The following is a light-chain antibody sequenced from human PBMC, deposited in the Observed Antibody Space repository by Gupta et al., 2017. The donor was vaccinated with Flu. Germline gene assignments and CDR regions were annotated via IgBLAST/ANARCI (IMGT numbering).Light chain of an antibody. CDR3: QQYGSSPPYT. Sequence: ATLSCRASQSVSSSYLAWYQQKPGQAPRLLIYGASSRATGIPDRFSGSGSGTDFTLTISRLEPEDFAVYYCQQYGSSPPYTFGQGTKLEIK. CDR2: GAS. J-gene: IGKJ2*01. CDR1: QSVSSSY. V-gene: IGKV3-20*01.